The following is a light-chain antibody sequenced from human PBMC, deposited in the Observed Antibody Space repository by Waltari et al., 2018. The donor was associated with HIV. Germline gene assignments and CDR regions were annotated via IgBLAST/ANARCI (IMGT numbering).Light chain of an antibody. CDR2: KDD. CDR1: LLARKY. Sequence: SYELTQPSSVSVSPGQTARITCSGDLLARKYIRWFQHKPGQAPLLIIYKDDVRPEGIPERFYGSSSGTTVTLTITGAQADDEADYYCYSATDDIQVFGGGTRLSVL. V-gene: IGLV3-27*01. CDR3: YSATDDIQV. J-gene: IGLJ2*01.